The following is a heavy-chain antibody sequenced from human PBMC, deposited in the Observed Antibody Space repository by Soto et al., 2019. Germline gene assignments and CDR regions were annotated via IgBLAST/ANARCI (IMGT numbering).Heavy chain of an antibody. V-gene: IGHV3-21*01. CDR1: GFTFSSYS. CDR2: ISSSSSYL. CDR3: ARSSVGSPPPPPFDY. D-gene: IGHD2-15*01. Sequence: EVQLVESGGGLVKPGGSLRLSCAASGFTFSSYSRNWVRQVPGRGLEWVPSISSSSSYLYYADSVKGRFTIARDNANNSLNLEMNSLRAEDTAVYYCARSSVGSPPPPPFDYGGQGTLVTVSS. J-gene: IGHJ4*02.